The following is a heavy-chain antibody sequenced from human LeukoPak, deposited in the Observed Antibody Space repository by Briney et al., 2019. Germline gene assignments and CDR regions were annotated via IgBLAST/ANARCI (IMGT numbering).Heavy chain of an antibody. Sequence: GGSLRLSCVASGFTFSSYWMSWVRQAPGKGLEWVANIKQDGSEKYYVDSVKGRFTISRDNAKNSLYLQMNSLRVEDTAVYYCARDAQQLGFWGGGPLVIASS. CDR3: ARDAQQLGF. D-gene: IGHD6-13*01. V-gene: IGHV3-7*04. J-gene: IGHJ4*02. CDR2: IKQDGSEK. CDR1: GFTFSSYW.